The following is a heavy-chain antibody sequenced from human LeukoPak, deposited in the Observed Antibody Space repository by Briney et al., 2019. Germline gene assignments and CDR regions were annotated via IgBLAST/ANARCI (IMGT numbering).Heavy chain of an antibody. D-gene: IGHD3-22*01. CDR1: GFAFSSYS. CDR2: ISSSSSYI. CDR3: ARDKGSYYDSSGYYYYYYGMDV. Sequence: GGSLRPSCAASGFAFSSYSMNFVRQAPGKGLEWVSSISSSSSYIYYADSVKGRFTISRDNAKNSLYLQMNSLRAEDTAVYYCARDKGSYYDSSGYYYYYYGMDVWGQGTTVTVSS. V-gene: IGHV3-21*04. J-gene: IGHJ6*02.